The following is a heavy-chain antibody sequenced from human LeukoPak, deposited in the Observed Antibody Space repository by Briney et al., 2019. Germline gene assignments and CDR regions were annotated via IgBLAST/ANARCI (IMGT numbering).Heavy chain of an antibody. CDR1: GYTFISYD. D-gene: IGHD6-6*01. CDR3: ARTAARRFDY. Sequence: ASVKVSCKASGYTFISYDINWVRQATGQGLEWMGIINPTGGSTTYAQKFQGRVTMTRDTSTSTVYMELSSLRSDDTAVYYCARTAARRFDYWGQGTLVTVSS. CDR2: INPTGGST. V-gene: IGHV1-46*01. J-gene: IGHJ4*02.